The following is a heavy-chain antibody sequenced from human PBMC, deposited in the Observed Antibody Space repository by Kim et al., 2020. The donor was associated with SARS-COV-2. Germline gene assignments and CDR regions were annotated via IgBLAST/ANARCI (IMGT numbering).Heavy chain of an antibody. CDR3: ARNGGNYAVNDAFDI. J-gene: IGHJ3*02. V-gene: IGHV4-4*08. D-gene: IGHD3-16*01. Sequence: NPALRGRVTISVDTCKNQSSRKLSSVTAADTAVYYCARNGGNYAVNDAFDIWGQGTMVTVSS.